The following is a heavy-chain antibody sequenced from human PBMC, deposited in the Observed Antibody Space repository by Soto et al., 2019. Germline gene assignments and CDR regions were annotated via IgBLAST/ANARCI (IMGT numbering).Heavy chain of an antibody. J-gene: IGHJ6*02. CDR3: TTATVTATDTYYFYALDV. CDR1: GFTFSGSA. D-gene: IGHD4-17*01. CDR2: IRSKANNYAT. V-gene: IGHV3-73*01. Sequence: GGSLRLSCAASGFTFSGSAVHWVRQASGKGLKWVGRIRSKANNYATAYAASLRGRPTISRDDSKSTAYLQMDSLKTEDTAMYYCTTATVTATDTYYFYALDVWGQGTTVTVSS.